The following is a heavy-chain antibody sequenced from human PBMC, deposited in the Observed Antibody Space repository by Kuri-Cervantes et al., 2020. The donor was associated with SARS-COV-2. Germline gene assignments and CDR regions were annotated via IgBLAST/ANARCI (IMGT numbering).Heavy chain of an antibody. J-gene: IGHJ4*02. V-gene: IGHV3-9*01. CDR3: AVIQNSGSYSTRSSYFDY. CDR1: GFTFDDYA. CDR2: ISWNSGSI. Sequence: SLKISCAASGFTFDDYAMHWVRQAPGKGLEWVSGISWNSGSIGYADSVKGRFTISRDNAKNSLYLQMDSLRAEDTALYYCAVIQNSGSYSTRSSYFDYWGQGTLVTVSS. D-gene: IGHD1-26*01.